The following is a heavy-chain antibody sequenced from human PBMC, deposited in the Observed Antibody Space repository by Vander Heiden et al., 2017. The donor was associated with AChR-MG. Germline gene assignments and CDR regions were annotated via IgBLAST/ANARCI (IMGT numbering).Heavy chain of an antibody. CDR3: ARGIVVVVAADAFDI. J-gene: IGHJ3*02. CDR2: IYYSGST. Sequence: QVQLQESGPGLVKPSQTLSLTCTVSGGSISSGGYYWSWIRQHPGKGLEWIGYIYYSGSTYYNPSLKSRVTISVDTSKNQFSLKLSSVTAADTAVYYCARGIVVVVAADAFDIWGQGTMVTVSS. V-gene: IGHV4-31*03. D-gene: IGHD2-15*01. CDR1: GGSISSGGYY.